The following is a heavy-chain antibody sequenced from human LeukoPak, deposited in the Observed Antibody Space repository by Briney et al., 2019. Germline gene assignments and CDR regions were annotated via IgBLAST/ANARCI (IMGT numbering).Heavy chain of an antibody. CDR3: AREGPGTIFGVVDP. V-gene: IGHV1-8*01. J-gene: IGHJ5*02. D-gene: IGHD3-3*01. CDR1: GYTFTSYD. CDR2: MNPNSGNT. Sequence: SVKVSCKASGYTFTSYDINWVRQATGQGLEWMGWMNPNSGNTGYAQKFQGRVTMTRNTSISTAYMGLGSLRSEDTAVYYCAREGPGTIFGVVDPWGQGTLVTVSS.